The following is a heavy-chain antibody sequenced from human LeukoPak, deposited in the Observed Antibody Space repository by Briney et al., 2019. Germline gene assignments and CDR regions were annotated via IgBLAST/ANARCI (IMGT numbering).Heavy chain of an antibody. J-gene: IGHJ4*02. D-gene: IGHD3-22*01. V-gene: IGHV4-39*01. Sequence: PSETLSLTCTVSGGSINSSSYYWGWIRQPPGKGLEWIGSIYYSGSTYYNPSLKSRVTISVDTSKNQFSLKLSSVTAADTAVYYCARPSGYYHHYFDYWGQGTLVTVSS. CDR1: GGSINSSSYY. CDR3: ARPSGYYHHYFDY. CDR2: IYYSGST.